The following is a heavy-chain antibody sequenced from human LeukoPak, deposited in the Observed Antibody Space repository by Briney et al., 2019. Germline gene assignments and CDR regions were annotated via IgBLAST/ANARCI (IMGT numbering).Heavy chain of an antibody. CDR2: IYYSGST. Sequence: SETLSLTCTVSGGSISSYYWSWIRQPPGKGLEWIGYIYYSGSTNYNPSLKSRVTISVDTSKNQFSLKLSSVTAADTAVYYCASFPIAAAGGDYWGQGTLVTVSS. D-gene: IGHD6-13*01. V-gene: IGHV4-59*01. CDR3: ASFPIAAAGGDY. J-gene: IGHJ4*02. CDR1: GGSISSYY.